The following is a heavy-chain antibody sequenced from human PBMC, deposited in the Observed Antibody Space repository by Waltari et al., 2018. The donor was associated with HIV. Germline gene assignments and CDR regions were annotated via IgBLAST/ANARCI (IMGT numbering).Heavy chain of an antibody. V-gene: IGHV3-15*01. CDR2: IKSKNDGGTI. CDR1: GFNFINAR. Sequence: EVHLIESGGGLVKPVGSLRVTCTVAGFNFINARRGWVCQAPGKGLGWLGLIKSKNDGGTIDYAAPVKDRFTILRDDSKHTLYLEMSSLKIEDTGIYYCVTDAVAVPLDTAYWGQGTLVTVSS. D-gene: IGHD2-21*01. CDR3: VTDAVAVPLDTAY. J-gene: IGHJ4*02.